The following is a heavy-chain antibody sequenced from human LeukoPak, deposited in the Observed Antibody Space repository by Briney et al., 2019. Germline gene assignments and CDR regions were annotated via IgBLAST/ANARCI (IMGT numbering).Heavy chain of an antibody. CDR3: ARDSRNYYGSGITSHFDY. V-gene: IGHV4-38-2*02. J-gene: IGHJ4*02. Sequence: SETLSLTCIVSGYSISSGYYWGWIRQPPGKGLEWIGSFYHSGSTYSNPSLRGRVTISVDTSKNQFSLKLSSVTAADTAVYYCARDSRNYYGSGITSHFDYWGQGTLVTVSS. D-gene: IGHD3-10*01. CDR1: GYSISSGYY. CDR2: FYHSGST.